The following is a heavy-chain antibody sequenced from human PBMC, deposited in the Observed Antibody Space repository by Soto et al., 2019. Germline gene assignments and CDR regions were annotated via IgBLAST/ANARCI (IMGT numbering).Heavy chain of an antibody. D-gene: IGHD3-3*01. V-gene: IGHV1-2*04. CDR1: GYTFTGYY. CDR2: INPNSGGT. CDR3: ARDSSDYGMEV. Sequence: GASVKFSCKASGYTFTGYYMHWVRQAPGQGLEWMGWINPNSGGTNYAQKFQGWVTMTRDTPISTAYMELSRLRSDDTAVYYCARDSSDYGMEVWGKGTTVTVSS. J-gene: IGHJ6*04.